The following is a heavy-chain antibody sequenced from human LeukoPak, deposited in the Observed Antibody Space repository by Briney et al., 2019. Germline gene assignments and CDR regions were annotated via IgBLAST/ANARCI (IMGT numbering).Heavy chain of an antibody. V-gene: IGHV3-23*01. CDR1: GSTLRNNI. CDR3: GREGYTSGYAGAFDT. Sequence: GGSLRLSCTASGSTLRNNIMTWVRQAPGKGLEWVSGLSFIDDSIYYADSVKGRFTISRDTSKSTLSLQMNSLRAEDTGVYYCGREGYTSGYAGAFDTWGQGTMVTVSS. J-gene: IGHJ3*02. D-gene: IGHD2-2*01. CDR2: LSFIDDSI.